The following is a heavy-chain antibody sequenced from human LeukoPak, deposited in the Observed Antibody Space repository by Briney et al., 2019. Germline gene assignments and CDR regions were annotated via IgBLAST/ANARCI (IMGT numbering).Heavy chain of an antibody. CDR1: GYTFTSYD. Sequence: AASVKVSCKASGYTFTSYDINWVRQATGQGLEWMGWISAYNGNTNYAQKLQGRVTMTTDTSTSTAYMELRSLRSDDTAVYYCARSDILTGYSDNFDYWGQGTLVTVSS. D-gene: IGHD3-9*01. CDR3: ARSDILTGYSDNFDY. J-gene: IGHJ4*02. V-gene: IGHV1-18*01. CDR2: ISAYNGNT.